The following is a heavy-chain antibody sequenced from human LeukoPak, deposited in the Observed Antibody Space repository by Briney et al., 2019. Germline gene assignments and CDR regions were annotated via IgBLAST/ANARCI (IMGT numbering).Heavy chain of an antibody. D-gene: IGHD2/OR15-2a*01. CDR2: ISSSRSYI. CDR1: GFTFSSYS. Sequence: GGSLRLSCAASGFTFSSYSMNWVRQAPGKGLEWVSFISSSRSYIYYADSVKGRFTISRDNAKNSLYLQMNSLRAEDTAVYYCARSGLSRFGFWGQGTLVTVSS. CDR3: ARSGLSRFGF. J-gene: IGHJ4*02. V-gene: IGHV3-21*04.